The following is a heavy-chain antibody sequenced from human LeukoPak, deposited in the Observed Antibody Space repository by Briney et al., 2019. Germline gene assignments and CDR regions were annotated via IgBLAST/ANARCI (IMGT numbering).Heavy chain of an antibody. CDR1: GYTFTGYY. CDR2: INPSGGST. CDR3: ATSHYYDSSGWYDAFDI. V-gene: IGHV1-46*01. J-gene: IGHJ3*02. D-gene: IGHD3-22*01. Sequence: ASVKVSCKASGYTFTGYYMHWVRQAPGQGLEWMGIINPSGGSTSYAQKFQGRVTMTRDMSTSTVYMELSSLRSEDTAVYYCATSHYYDSSGWYDAFDIWGQGTMVTVSS.